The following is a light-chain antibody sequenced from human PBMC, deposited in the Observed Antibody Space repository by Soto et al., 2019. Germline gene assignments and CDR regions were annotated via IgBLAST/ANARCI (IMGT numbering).Light chain of an antibody. J-gene: IGKJ3*01. V-gene: IGKV3-11*01. CDR2: DAS. CDR3: QQRDGFT. Sequence: EIVLTQSPATLSLSPGQRATLSCRASQSVGFYVAWYQQKPGQAPRLLIYDASSRATGIPARFSGSGSGTDFTLTIGSLEPEDFAVYYCQQRDGFTFGPGTKVDIK. CDR1: QSVGFY.